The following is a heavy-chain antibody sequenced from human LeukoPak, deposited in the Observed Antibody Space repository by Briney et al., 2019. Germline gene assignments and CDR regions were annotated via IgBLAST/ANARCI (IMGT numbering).Heavy chain of an antibody. D-gene: IGHD3-10*01. J-gene: IGHJ3*02. CDR3: ARGRRITMVRETIDAFDI. Sequence: GASVKVSCKASGGTFSSYTISWVRQAPGQGLEWMGRFIPILGIANYAQKFQGRVTITADKSTSTAYMELRSLRSDDTAVYYCARGRRITMVRETIDAFDIWGQGTMVTVSS. CDR1: GGTFSSYT. V-gene: IGHV1-69*02. CDR2: FIPILGIA.